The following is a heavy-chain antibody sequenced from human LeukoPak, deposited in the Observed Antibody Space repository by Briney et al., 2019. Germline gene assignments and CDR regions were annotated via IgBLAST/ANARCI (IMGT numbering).Heavy chain of an antibody. CDR1: GFPFSGYW. J-gene: IGHJ6*02. CDR2: IKQDASDS. D-gene: IGHD6-25*01. Sequence: GGSLRLSCAASGFPFSGYWMTWVRQAPGKGPQWVASIKQDASDSRHVDSVKGRFTISRDNAKNSLFLQMNNLRPGDTAVYYCAKNIAAPGRVDYQLYGMDEWGQGTTVTVSS. V-gene: IGHV3-7*01. CDR3: AKNIAAPGRVDYQLYGMDE.